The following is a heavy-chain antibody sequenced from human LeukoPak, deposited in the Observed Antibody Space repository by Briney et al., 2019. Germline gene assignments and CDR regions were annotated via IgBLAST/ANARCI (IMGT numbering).Heavy chain of an antibody. J-gene: IGHJ4*02. V-gene: IGHV4-39*01. CDR2: IYYSGNT. CDR3: TRTQYCDGGSCYTEVAY. D-gene: IGHD2-15*01. Sequence: PSETLSLICSVSGDSISSNNYYWGWIRQAPGKGLEWIGSIYYSGNTYYNPSLKSRATIYVDTSKNQFSLRLDSVTAADTAVYYCTRTQYCDGGSCYTEVAYWGQGTLVTVSS. CDR1: GDSISSNNYY.